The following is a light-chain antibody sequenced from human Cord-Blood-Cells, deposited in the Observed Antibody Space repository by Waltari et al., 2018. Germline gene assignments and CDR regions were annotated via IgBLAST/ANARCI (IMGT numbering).Light chain of an antibody. J-gene: IGKJ2*01. V-gene: IGKV4-1*01. Sequence: DIVMTQTPESVAVSLGERATINCKSSQSVLYSTNNKNYLAWYQQKPGQPPKLRIYWAFTRESGVPVRFNSRRSGTDFTLTISCLLAVDVAVYDCQQYYNTPLYTFGQGAKLEI. CDR3: QQYYNTPLYT. CDR1: QSVLYSTNNKNY. CDR2: WAF.